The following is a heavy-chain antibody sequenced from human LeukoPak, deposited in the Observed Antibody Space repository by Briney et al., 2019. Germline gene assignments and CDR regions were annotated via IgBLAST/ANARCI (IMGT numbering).Heavy chain of an antibody. D-gene: IGHD5-24*01. J-gene: IGHJ5*02. V-gene: IGHV1-2*02. CDR3: AKEQMATAFDP. CDR1: GYTFTGYY. Sequence: ASVKVSCKASGYTFTGYYMHWLRQAPGQGLEWMGWINPNSGGTKYAQKFQGRVTMTGDTSISTAYMELSRLRSDDTAVYYCAKEQMATAFDPWGQGTLVTVSS. CDR2: INPNSGGT.